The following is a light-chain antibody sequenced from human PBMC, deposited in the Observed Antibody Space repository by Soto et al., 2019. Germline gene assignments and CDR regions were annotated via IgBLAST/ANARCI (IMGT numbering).Light chain of an antibody. CDR3: HSYDSSPSGDVV. Sequence: QAVVTQPPSVSGAPGQRVTISCTGSSSNIGAGYDVHWYQQLPGTAPKLLIYGNSNRPSGVPDRFSGSKSGTSASLAITGLQAEDEADYYCHSYDSSPSGDVVFGGGTKVTVL. CDR1: SSNIGAGYD. J-gene: IGLJ2*01. CDR2: GNS. V-gene: IGLV1-40*01.